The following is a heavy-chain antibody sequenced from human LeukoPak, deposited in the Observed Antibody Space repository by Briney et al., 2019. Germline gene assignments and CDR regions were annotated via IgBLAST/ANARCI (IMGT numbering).Heavy chain of an antibody. CDR2: IRGGGAVT. Sequence: PGGSLRLSCAASGFTFNNYAMSWVHQAPGKGLWWLSDIRGGGAVTRYSDSVKGRFTISRDNSKNTLYLQMNHLRAEDTAIYYCAKCSASYYNDAFDIWGRGTMVTVSS. CDR1: GFTFNNYA. V-gene: IGHV3-23*01. D-gene: IGHD3-10*02. CDR3: AKCSASYYNDAFDI. J-gene: IGHJ3*02.